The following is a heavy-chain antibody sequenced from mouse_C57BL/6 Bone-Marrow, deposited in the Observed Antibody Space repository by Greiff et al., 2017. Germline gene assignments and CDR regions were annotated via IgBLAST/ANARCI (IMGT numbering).Heavy chain of an antibody. CDR1: GYTFTSYW. CDR2: IYPGSGST. Sequence: QVHVKQSGAELVKPGASVKMSCKASGYTFTSYWITWVKQRPGQGLEWIGDIYPGSGSTNYNEKFKSKATLTVDTSSSTAYMQLSSLTSEDSAVYYCARERSSGLVGYFDYWGQGTTLTVSS. CDR3: ARERSSGLVGYFDY. J-gene: IGHJ2*01. D-gene: IGHD3-2*02. V-gene: IGHV1-55*01.